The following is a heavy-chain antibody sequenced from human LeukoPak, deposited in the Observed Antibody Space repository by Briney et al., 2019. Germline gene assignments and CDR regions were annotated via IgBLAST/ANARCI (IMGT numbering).Heavy chain of an antibody. J-gene: IGHJ4*02. V-gene: IGHV4-31*03. CDR1: GGPISSGGYY. CDR2: IYYSGST. D-gene: IGHD3-22*01. Sequence: SETLSLTCTVSGGPISSGGYYWSWIRQHPGKGLEWIGYIYYSGSTYYNPSLKSRVTISVDTSKNQFSLKLSSVTAADTAVYYCARGPRYYDSIAGGYFDYWGQGTLVTVSS. CDR3: ARGPRYYDSIAGGYFDY.